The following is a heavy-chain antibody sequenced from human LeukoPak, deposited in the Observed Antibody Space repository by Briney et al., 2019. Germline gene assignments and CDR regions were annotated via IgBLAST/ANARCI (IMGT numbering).Heavy chain of an antibody. CDR1: GFTVSSNY. J-gene: IGHJ3*01. CDR3: ARVVRAYGSAFDF. Sequence: GGSLRLSCAASGFTVSSNYMSWVRQAPGKGLEWVSVIYSGGSTYYADSVKGRFTISRDNAKNSLYLQMNSLRVEDTAVYYCARVVRAYGSAFDFWGQGTMVTVSS. V-gene: IGHV3-53*01. D-gene: IGHD2-15*01. CDR2: IYSGGST.